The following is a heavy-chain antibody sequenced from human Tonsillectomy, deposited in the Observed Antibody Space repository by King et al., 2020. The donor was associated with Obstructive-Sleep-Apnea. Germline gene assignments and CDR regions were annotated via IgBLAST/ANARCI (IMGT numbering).Heavy chain of an antibody. J-gene: IGHJ3*02. Sequence: QLQLQESGPGLVKPSETLSLTCTVSGGSISGYYWGWIRQPPGKGLEWIGYIYYSGSTNYNPSLKSRVTISVDTSKNQFSLKLRSVTAADTAVYYCARGFSSSGGDAFDIWGQGTMVTVSS. D-gene: IGHD6-19*01. V-gene: IGHV4-59*01. CDR3: ARGFSSSGGDAFDI. CDR1: GGSISGYY. CDR2: IYYSGST.